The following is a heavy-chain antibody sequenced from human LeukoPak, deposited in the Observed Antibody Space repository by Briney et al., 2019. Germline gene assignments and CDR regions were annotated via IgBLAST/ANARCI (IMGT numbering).Heavy chain of an antibody. V-gene: IGHV4-34*01. CDR2: INHSGST. J-gene: IGHJ3*02. Sequence: SETLSLTCAVCGGSFSGYYWSWIRQPPGKGLEWIGEINHSGSTNYNPSRKSRVTITVDTSKNQFSLKLSSVAAADTAVYYCARVQMRGYYGSGSYFNAFDIWGQGTMVTVSS. CDR3: ARVQMRGYYGSGSYFNAFDI. D-gene: IGHD3-10*01. CDR1: GGSFSGYY.